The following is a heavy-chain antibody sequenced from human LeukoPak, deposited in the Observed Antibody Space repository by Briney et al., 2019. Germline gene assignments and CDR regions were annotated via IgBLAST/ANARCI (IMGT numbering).Heavy chain of an antibody. V-gene: IGHV1-18*01. CDR1: GYTFTSYG. Sequence: ASVKVSCKASGYTFTSYGISWVRPAPGQGLEWMGWISAYNGNTNYAQKLQGRVTMTTDTSTSTAYMELRSLRSDDTAVYYCARDRGYYYDSSGYSDYWGQGTLVTVSS. J-gene: IGHJ4*02. CDR2: ISAYNGNT. D-gene: IGHD3-22*01. CDR3: ARDRGYYYDSSGYSDY.